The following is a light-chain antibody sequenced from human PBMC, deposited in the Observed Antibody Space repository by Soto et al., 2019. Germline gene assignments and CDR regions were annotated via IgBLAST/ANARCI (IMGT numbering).Light chain of an antibody. J-gene: IGKJ5*01. CDR1: QGINNY. CDR2: AAS. CDR3: QQLHVYPIT. Sequence: QLTQSPSSLSASVGDRVTITCRASQGINNYLAWYQQKPGTAPKLLIYAASTLQPGVPSRFSGSGSETDFTLTISSLQPEYSATYYCQQLHVYPITFGQGTRLEIK. V-gene: IGKV1-9*01.